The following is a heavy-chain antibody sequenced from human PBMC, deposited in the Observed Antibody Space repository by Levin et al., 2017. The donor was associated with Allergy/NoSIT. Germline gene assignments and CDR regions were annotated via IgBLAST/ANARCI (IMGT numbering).Heavy chain of an antibody. CDR2: IYPGDSDT. D-gene: IGHD1-26*01. Sequence: GESLKISCQGSGYNFSTDWIAWVRQMPGKGLEWMGIIYPGDSDTRYSPSFQGQVTFSADKTISTAYLQWSSLEASDTAIYYCARSGRFGKTHFDYWGQGTLVTVSS. V-gene: IGHV5-51*01. CDR3: ARSGRFGKTHFDY. CDR1: GYNFSTDW. J-gene: IGHJ4*02.